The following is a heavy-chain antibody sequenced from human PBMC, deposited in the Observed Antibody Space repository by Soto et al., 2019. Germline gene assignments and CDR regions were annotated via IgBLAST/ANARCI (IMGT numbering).Heavy chain of an antibody. Sequence: QVQLVQSGAEVKKPGSSVKVSCKASGGTFSSYAIDWVRQAPGQGLEWMGGIIPIFATAKYAQKFQGRVTITADESTSTAYMELSSLRSEDTAVYYCARDSGDIVVVVAAKKDYYYYGMDVWGQGTTVTVSS. CDR2: IIPIFATA. V-gene: IGHV1-69*01. CDR1: GGTFSSYA. J-gene: IGHJ6*02. CDR3: ARDSGDIVVVVAAKKDYYYYGMDV. D-gene: IGHD2-15*01.